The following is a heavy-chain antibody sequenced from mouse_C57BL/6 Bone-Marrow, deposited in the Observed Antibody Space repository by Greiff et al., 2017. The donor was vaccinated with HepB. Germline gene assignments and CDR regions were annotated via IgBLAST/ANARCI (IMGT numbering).Heavy chain of an antibody. CDR2: INPYNGGT. CDR1: GYTFTDYY. CDR3: ARSNYGSSYDYAMDY. D-gene: IGHD1-1*01. V-gene: IGHV1-19*01. J-gene: IGHJ4*01. Sequence: VQLQQSGPVLVKPGASVKMSCKASGYTFTDYYMNWVKQSHGKSLEWIGVINPYNGGTSYNQKFKGKATLTVDKSSSTAYMEPNSLTSEDSAVYYCARSNYGSSYDYAMDYWGQGTSVTVSS.